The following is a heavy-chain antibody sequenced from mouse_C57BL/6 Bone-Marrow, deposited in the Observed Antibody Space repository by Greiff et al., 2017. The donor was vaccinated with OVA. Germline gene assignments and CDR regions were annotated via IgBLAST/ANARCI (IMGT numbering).Heavy chain of an antibody. CDR2: IYPGSGNT. CDR3: ARGNSNYGYAMDY. J-gene: IGHJ4*01. CDR1: GYSFTSYY. D-gene: IGHD2-5*01. Sequence: VQLQQSGPELVKPGASVKISCKASGYSFTSYYIHWVKQRPGQGLEWIGWIYPGSGNTKYNEKFKGKATLTADTSSSTAYMQLSSLTSEDSAVYYCARGNSNYGYAMDYWGQGTSVTVSS. V-gene: IGHV1-66*01.